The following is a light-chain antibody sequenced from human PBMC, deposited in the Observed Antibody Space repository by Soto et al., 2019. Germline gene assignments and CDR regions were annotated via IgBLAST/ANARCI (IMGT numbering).Light chain of an antibody. V-gene: IGKV1-6*01. Sequence: AIQMTQSPSSLSASVGDRVTITCRASQGIRNDLDWFQQKPGKAPKLLIYAASNLQSWVPARFSGSGSGTDFTLTISRLQPEDFATYYCLQKYFYPFTFGPGTKVDIK. CDR1: QGIRND. CDR2: AAS. CDR3: LQKYFYPFT. J-gene: IGKJ3*01.